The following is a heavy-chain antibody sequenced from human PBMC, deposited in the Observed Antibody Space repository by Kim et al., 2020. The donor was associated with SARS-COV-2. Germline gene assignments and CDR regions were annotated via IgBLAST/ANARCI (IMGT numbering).Heavy chain of an antibody. Sequence: GGSLRLSCAASGFSFSNYWMHWVRQAPGKGLVWVSRIESDGTNTNYAVSVRGRFTISRDNAKNTLYLQMNSLSAEDTALYYCARATDDSHNPLDYWGQGTLVTVSS. CDR3: ARATDDSHNPLDY. V-gene: IGHV3-74*01. D-gene: IGHD4-4*01. J-gene: IGHJ4*02. CDR1: GFSFSNYW. CDR2: IESDGTNT.